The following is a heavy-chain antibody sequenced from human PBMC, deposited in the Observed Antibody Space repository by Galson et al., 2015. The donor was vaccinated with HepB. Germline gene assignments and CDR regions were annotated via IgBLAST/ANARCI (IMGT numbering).Heavy chain of an antibody. Sequence: SLRLSCAASGFSFSNYWMDWVRHAPGEGLEWVSDMSNDERNIRRYADSVKGRFTISRDNAKNTLYLYMNSLRVDDTALYYCARGGVLGGMDVWGQGTMVTVSS. CDR1: GFSFSNYW. V-gene: IGHV3-74*01. CDR3: ARGGVLGGMDV. CDR2: MSNDERNI. D-gene: IGHD3-10*01. J-gene: IGHJ6*02.